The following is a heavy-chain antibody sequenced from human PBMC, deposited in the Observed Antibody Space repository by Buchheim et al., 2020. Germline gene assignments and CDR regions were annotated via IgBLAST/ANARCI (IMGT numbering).Heavy chain of an antibody. CDR3: AREGRKYQLLASDGLWYFDL. CDR1: GFTFSKYS. Sequence: EVQLVESGGGLVKPGGSLRLSCAASGFTFSKYSMNWVRQAPGKGLEWVSSISSGSSYMYYADSVKGRITISRDNAKSSLYLQFNSLRAEDTAVYYCAREGRKYQLLASDGLWYFDLWGRGTL. V-gene: IGHV3-21*01. D-gene: IGHD2-2*01. J-gene: IGHJ2*01. CDR2: ISSGSSYM.